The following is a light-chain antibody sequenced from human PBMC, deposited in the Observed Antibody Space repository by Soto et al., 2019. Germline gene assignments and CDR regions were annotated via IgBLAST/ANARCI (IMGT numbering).Light chain of an antibody. CDR2: GAS. CDR1: QSLSSSH. Sequence: EIVLTQSPGTLSLSPGERATLSCRASQSLSSSHLAWYQQKPGQAPRLLIYGASSRATGIPDRFSGSGSGTDFTLTISRLEPEDFAVYYCQQYGRSPSWTFGQGTKVEIK. V-gene: IGKV3-20*01. J-gene: IGKJ1*01. CDR3: QQYGRSPSWT.